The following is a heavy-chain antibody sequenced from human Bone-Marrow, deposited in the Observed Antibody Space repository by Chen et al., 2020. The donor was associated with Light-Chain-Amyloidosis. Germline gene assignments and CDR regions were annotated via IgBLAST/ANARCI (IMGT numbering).Heavy chain of an antibody. Sequence: EVQLEQSGPEVKKPGESLKISCKGSGYTFPNYWIGWVRQMPGKGLEWIGVIYPDDSDARYSPSFEDQVISSADRSITTAYLQWRSLKASDTAMYYCARRRDGYNFDYWGQGTLVTVSS. V-gene: IGHV5-51*01. CDR2: IYPDDSDA. CDR3: ARRRDGYNFDY. D-gene: IGHD5-12*01. CDR1: GYTFPNYW. J-gene: IGHJ4*02.